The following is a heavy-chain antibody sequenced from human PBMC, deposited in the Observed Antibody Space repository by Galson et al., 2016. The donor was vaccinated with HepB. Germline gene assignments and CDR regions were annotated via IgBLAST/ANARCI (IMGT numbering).Heavy chain of an antibody. D-gene: IGHD1-26*01. CDR3: ARAMSGSYDF. J-gene: IGHJ4*02. V-gene: IGHV3-7*01. CDR2: INRDGREK. CDR1: GFIFRNYW. Sequence: SLRLSCAASGFIFRNYWMTWVRQAPGKGLEWVANINRDGREKYLMHSVRGRFTISRDSAKNLVFLQMNSLRAEDTAVYHCARAMSGSYDFWGQGILVTVSS.